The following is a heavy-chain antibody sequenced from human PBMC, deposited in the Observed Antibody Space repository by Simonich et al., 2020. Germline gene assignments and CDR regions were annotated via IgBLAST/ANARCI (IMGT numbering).Heavy chain of an antibody. D-gene: IGHD2-15*01. Sequence: QVQLVQSGAEVKKPGASVKVSCKASGYTFTSYGISWVRQTPGQGLEWMGRTNAENGNTNDDKKLKGRVTMTTDTSTRTAYMELRSLRSDDTAVYYCARASRGTWWYYYFDYWGQGTLVTVSS. J-gene: IGHJ4*02. V-gene: IGHV1-18*01. CDR2: TNAENGNT. CDR1: GYTFTSYG. CDR3: ARASRGTWWYYYFDY.